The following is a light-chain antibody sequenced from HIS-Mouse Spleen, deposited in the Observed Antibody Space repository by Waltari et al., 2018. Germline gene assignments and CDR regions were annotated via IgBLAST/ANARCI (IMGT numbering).Light chain of an antibody. J-gene: IGLJ3*02. CDR1: SSDVGGYNY. Sequence: QSALTQPASVSGSPGQSITISCTGTSSDVGGYNYVSWYQQHPGKAPKLMIYDVSNRPSGGCNLFCGSQCGNTASLTISGLQAEDEADYYCSSYTSSSTLWVFGGGTKLTVL. V-gene: IGLV2-14*03. CDR2: DVS. CDR3: SSYTSSSTLWV.